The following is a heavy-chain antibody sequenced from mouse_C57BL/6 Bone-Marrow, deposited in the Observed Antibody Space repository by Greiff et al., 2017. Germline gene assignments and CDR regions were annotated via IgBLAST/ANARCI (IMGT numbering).Heavy chain of an antibody. CDR1: GYTFTSYW. J-gene: IGHJ3*01. V-gene: IGHV1-69*01. D-gene: IGHD1-1*01. CDR2: IDPSDSYN. Sequence: VQLQQPGAELVMPGASVKLSCKASGYTFTSYWMNWVKQRPGQGLEWIGEIDPSDSYNNSNQKFKGKSTLTVDKSYSTAYLQLSSLTSEDSAVYYCASGHDVYGGFAYGGQGTLVTVSA. CDR3: ASGHDVYGGFAY.